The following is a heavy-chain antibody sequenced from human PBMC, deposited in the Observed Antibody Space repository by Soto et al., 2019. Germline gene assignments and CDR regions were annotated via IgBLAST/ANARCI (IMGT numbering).Heavy chain of an antibody. CDR1: GGSFSGYY. Sequence: PSETLSLTCAVYGGSFSGYYWSWIRQPPGKGLEWIGEINHSGSTNYNPSLKSRVTISVDTSKNQFSLKLSSVTAADTAVYYCARARDGYNLCLDYWGQGTLVTVSS. D-gene: IGHD5-12*01. J-gene: IGHJ4*02. CDR3: ARARDGYNLCLDY. CDR2: INHSGST. V-gene: IGHV4-34*01.